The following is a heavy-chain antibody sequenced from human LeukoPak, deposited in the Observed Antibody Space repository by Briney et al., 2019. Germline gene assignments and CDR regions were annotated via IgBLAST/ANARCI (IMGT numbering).Heavy chain of an antibody. J-gene: IGHJ4*02. D-gene: IGHD3-10*01. CDR1: GGSISSGGYS. CDR3: ARGRFYYGSGSPGFFDY. V-gene: IGHV4-30-2*01. CDR2: IYHSGST. Sequence: SETLSLTRAVSGGSISSGGYSWSWIRQPPGKGLEWIGYIYHSGSTYYNPSLKSRVTISVDRSKNQFSLKLSSVTAADTAVYYCARGRFYYGSGSPGFFDYWGQGTLVTVSS.